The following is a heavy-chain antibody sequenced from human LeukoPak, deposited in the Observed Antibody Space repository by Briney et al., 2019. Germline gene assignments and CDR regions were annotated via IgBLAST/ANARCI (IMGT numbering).Heavy chain of an antibody. D-gene: IGHD2-15*01. CDR3: ARDIVVVVAAHEGYYYYGMDV. V-gene: IGHV1-3*01. Sequence: ASVKVSCKASGYTFTSYAMHWVRQAPGQRLEWMGGINAGNGNTKYSQKFQGRVTITRDTSASTAYMELSSLRSEDTAVYYCARDIVVVVAAHEGYYYYGMDVWGQGTTVTVSS. CDR1: GYTFTSYA. J-gene: IGHJ6*02. CDR2: INAGNGNT.